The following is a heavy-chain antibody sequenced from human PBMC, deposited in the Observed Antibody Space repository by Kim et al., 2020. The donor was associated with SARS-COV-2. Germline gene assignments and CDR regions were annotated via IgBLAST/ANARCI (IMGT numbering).Heavy chain of an antibody. V-gene: IGHV3-30*18. D-gene: IGHD6-19*01. CDR2: ISYDGSNK. CDR3: AKKIAVAEWGFDY. J-gene: IGHJ4*02. CDR1: GFTFSSYG. Sequence: GGSLRLSCAASGFTFSSYGMHWVRQAPGKGLEWVAVISYDGSNKYYADSVKGRFTISRDNSKNTLYLQMNSLRAEDTAVYYCAKKIAVAEWGFDYWGQGTLVTVSS.